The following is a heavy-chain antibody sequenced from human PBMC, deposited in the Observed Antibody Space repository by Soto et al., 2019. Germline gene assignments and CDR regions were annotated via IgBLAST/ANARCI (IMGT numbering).Heavy chain of an antibody. CDR3: ARRAHGTNWFDP. CDR1: GGSFSGYY. J-gene: IGHJ5*02. Sequence: SETLSLTCAVYGGSFSGYYWSWIRQPPGKGLEWIGEINHSGSTNYNPSFKSRVTISLDTSKNQFSLKLNSVTAADTAVFYCARRAHGTNWFDPWGQGTLVTVSS. V-gene: IGHV4-34*01. CDR2: INHSGST.